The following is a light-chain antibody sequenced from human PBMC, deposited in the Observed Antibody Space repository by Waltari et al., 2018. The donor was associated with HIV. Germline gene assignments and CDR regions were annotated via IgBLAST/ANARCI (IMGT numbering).Light chain of an antibody. CDR1: QGSSNY. CDR3: QKYNSVPPWT. J-gene: IGKJ1*01. V-gene: IGKV1-27*01. CDR2: GAS. Sequence: DFQLTQSPASLSASVGDRVTITCRSSQGSSNYLAWDQQKPEKVPKYLIYGASTLESGDPSRFSGSGSGTDCTLNISSLQPEDVATYDCQKYNSVPPWTFGQGTKVEIK.